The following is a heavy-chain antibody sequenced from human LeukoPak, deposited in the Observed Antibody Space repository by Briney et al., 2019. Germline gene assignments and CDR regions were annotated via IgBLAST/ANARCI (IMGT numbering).Heavy chain of an antibody. CDR2: IIPIFGTA. V-gene: IGHV1-69*05. Sequence: ASVKVSFTASGGTFSSYAIRWVRQAPGQGLEWMGEIIPIFGTANYAQKSQCRVTITTDESTSTAYMELSSLRSEDTAVYYCARGCSSTSCSPPNYYYYMDVWGKGTTVTVSS. CDR1: GGTFSSYA. D-gene: IGHD2-2*01. J-gene: IGHJ6*03. CDR3: ARGCSSTSCSPPNYYYYMDV.